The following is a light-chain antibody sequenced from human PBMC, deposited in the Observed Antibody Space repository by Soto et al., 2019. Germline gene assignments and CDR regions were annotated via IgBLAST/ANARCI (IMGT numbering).Light chain of an antibody. CDR1: SSDVGSYNL. CDR3: CSYAGSRHYV. J-gene: IGLJ1*01. CDR2: EGT. Sequence: QSALTQPASVSGSPGQSITISCTGTSSDVGSYNLVSWYQQHPGKAPKFMIYEGTKRPSGVSNRFSGSKSGNTASLTISGLQAEVEADYYCCSYAGSRHYVFGTGTKLTVL. V-gene: IGLV2-23*01.